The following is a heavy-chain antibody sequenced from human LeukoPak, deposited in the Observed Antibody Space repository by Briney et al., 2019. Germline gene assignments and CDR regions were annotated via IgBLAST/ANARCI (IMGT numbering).Heavy chain of an antibody. J-gene: IGHJ4*02. Sequence: GGSLRLSCAASGFTFRGYGMSWVRQAPGKGLEWVSAIRGSGVTTYYADSVKGRFTISRDNSRTTLYLLMNSLRAEDTAVYYCAKDAAANVDYPYYFAYWGQGALVTVSS. CDR3: AKDAAANVDYPYYFAY. V-gene: IGHV3-23*01. CDR2: IRGSGVTT. CDR1: GFTFRGYG. D-gene: IGHD4-11*01.